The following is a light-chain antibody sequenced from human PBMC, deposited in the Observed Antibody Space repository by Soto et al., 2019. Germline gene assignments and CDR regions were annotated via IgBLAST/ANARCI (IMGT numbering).Light chain of an antibody. V-gene: IGKV1-5*01. J-gene: IGKJ1*01. Sequence: DIRMTQSPSTLSGSVGDRVTITCRASQSINIWLAWYQDKPGKAPKLLIYDASTLEGGVPSRFSGSGSGTEFTLTITGLQPDDLATYYCQQYETNSPMFGQGTKVDIK. CDR3: QQYETNSPM. CDR2: DAS. CDR1: QSINIW.